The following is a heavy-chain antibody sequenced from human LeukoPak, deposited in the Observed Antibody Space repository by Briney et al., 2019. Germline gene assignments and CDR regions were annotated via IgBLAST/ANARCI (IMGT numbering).Heavy chain of an antibody. CDR1: GLTFSNYW. CDR3: ARDGFGTGSN. CDR2: IKQDGSEK. J-gene: IGHJ4*02. V-gene: IGHV3-7*03. Sequence: GGSLRLSRAASGLTFSNYWMDWVRQAPGKGLEWVANIKQDGSEKIYVDSVKGRFIISRDNAKNSLCLQMNTLRADDTAVYYCARDGFGTGSNWGQGTLVTVSS. D-gene: IGHD3-16*01.